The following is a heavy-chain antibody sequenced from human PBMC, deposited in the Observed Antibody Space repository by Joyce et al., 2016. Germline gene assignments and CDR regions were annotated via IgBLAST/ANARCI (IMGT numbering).Heavy chain of an antibody. D-gene: IGHD6-6*01. CDR1: GGSITSYY. Sequence: VSGGSITSYYWNWIRQTPGKRLEWIGYIYYSGGTNYNPSLKSRVSISVDTSKKQVSLRLRSVTAADTAVYFCAREISSVGFDAFDIWGQGTMVTVSS. V-gene: IGHV4-59*01. CDR2: IYYSGGT. J-gene: IGHJ3*02. CDR3: AREISSVGFDAFDI.